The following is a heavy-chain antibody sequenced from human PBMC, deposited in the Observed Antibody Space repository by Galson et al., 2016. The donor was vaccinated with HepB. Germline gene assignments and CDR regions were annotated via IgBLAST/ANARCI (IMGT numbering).Heavy chain of an antibody. CDR3: AKDFFSRYGSGGYRYFDS. Sequence: SLRLSCAASGFTFDDYAIHWVRQAPGKGLEWVSGISWNSGSIAYADSVKGRFTISRDNAKYSLYPQMNSLRTEDTALYYCAKDFFSRYGSGGYRYFDSWGQGTLVTVSS. CDR2: ISWNSGSI. J-gene: IGHJ4*02. D-gene: IGHD3-10*01. CDR1: GFTFDDYA. V-gene: IGHV3-9*01.